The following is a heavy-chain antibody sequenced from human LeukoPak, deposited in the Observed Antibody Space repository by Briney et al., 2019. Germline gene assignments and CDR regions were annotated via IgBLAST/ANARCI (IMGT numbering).Heavy chain of an antibody. Sequence: GGSLRLSCAASGFPFISYSMNWVRQAPGKGLDGVSYISGSTTIYYADSVKGRFTISRDNAKNSLYLQMNSLRDEDTAVYYCARLAYCDGDCPRAFDIWGQGTMVTVSS. CDR1: GFPFISYS. D-gene: IGHD2-21*02. CDR2: ISGSTTI. V-gene: IGHV3-48*02. CDR3: ARLAYCDGDCPRAFDI. J-gene: IGHJ3*02.